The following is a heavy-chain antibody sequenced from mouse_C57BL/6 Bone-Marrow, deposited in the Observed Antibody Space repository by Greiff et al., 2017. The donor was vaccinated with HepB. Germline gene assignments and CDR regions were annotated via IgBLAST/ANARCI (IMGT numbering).Heavy chain of an antibody. Sequence: EVMLVESEGGLVQPGSSMKLSCTASGFTFSDYYMAWVRQVPEKGLEWVANINYDGSSTYYLDSLKSRFIISRDNAKNILYLQMSSLKSEDTATYYCARYYYGSDYFDYWGQGTTLTVSS. D-gene: IGHD1-1*01. CDR3: ARYYYGSDYFDY. J-gene: IGHJ2*01. V-gene: IGHV5-16*01. CDR2: INYDGSST. CDR1: GFTFSDYY.